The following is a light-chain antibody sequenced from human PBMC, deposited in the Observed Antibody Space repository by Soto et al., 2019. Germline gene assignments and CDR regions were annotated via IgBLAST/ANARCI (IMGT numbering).Light chain of an antibody. CDR1: SSNTGANYD. J-gene: IGLJ1*01. CDR3: QSYDRSLTADV. V-gene: IGLV1-40*01. Sequence: QAVVTQPPSVSGAPGQRVTISCTGSSSNTGANYDVHWYQQLPGTAPKLLIYGNNIRPSGVPDRFSGSKSGTSASLAITGLLPEDEAHYYCQSYDRSLTADVFGTGTKLTVL. CDR2: GNN.